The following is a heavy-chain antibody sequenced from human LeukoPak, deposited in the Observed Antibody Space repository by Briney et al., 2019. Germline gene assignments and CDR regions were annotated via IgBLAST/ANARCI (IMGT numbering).Heavy chain of an antibody. CDR3: ARLNLGYCSGGSCYSPGWFDP. D-gene: IGHD2-15*01. V-gene: IGHV5-10-1*01. J-gene: IGHJ5*02. CDR2: INTSDSYT. Sequence: GESLKIFCKGSGYSFTSYWISWVRQMPGEGLEWMGRINTSDSYTNYSASFQGHGTISADKSISTAYLQWRSLKASDTAMYYCARLNLGYCSGGSCYSPGWFDPWGQGTLVTVSS. CDR1: GYSFTSYW.